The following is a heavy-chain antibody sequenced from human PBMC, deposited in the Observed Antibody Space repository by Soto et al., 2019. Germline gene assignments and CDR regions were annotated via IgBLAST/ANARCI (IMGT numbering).Heavy chain of an antibody. Sequence: SETLSLTCAVSGGSVSSGSYYWSWIRQPPGKGLEWIGYIYYSGSTNYNPSLKSRVTISVDTSKNQFSLKLSSVTAADTAVYYCARERGYDAFDIWGQGTMVTVSS. CDR1: GGSVSSGSYY. CDR2: IYYSGST. J-gene: IGHJ3*02. CDR3: ARERGYDAFDI. D-gene: IGHD6-13*01. V-gene: IGHV4-61*01.